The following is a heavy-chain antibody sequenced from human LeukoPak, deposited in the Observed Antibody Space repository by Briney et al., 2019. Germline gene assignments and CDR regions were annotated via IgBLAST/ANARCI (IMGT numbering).Heavy chain of an antibody. CDR3: ARGYGSGSYWPSPGYYYMDV. D-gene: IGHD3-10*01. J-gene: IGHJ6*03. V-gene: IGHV3-21*01. Sequence: GGSLRLSCAASGFTFSSYSMNWVRQAPGKGLEWVSSISSSSSYIYYADSVKGRFTISRDNAKNSLYLQMNSLRAEDTAVYYCARGYGSGSYWPSPGYYYMDVWGKGTTVTVSS. CDR1: GFTFSSYS. CDR2: ISSSSSYI.